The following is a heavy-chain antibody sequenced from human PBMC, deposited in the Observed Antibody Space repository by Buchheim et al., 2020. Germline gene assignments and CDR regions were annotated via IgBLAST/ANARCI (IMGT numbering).Heavy chain of an antibody. Sequence: QVQLVESEGGVVQPGTSLRLSCAASGFTFSSYGMHWVRQAPGKVLEWVAGIWHDGTKQYYSDSVKGRFTLSSDNAKNSLYLQMNSLRDEDTAVYYCASSLPAALRVAPYWGQGTL. CDR1: GFTFSSYG. J-gene: IGHJ4*02. CDR3: ASSLPAALRVAPY. V-gene: IGHV3-33*01. D-gene: IGHD2-2*01. CDR2: IWHDGTKQ.